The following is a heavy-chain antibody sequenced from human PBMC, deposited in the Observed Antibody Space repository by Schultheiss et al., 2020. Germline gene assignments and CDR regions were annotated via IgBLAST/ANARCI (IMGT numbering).Heavy chain of an antibody. CDR2: ISSGGST. D-gene: IGHD3-22*01. CDR1: GFTFSSSW. V-gene: IGHV3-53*05. Sequence: GGSLRLSCAASGFTFSSSWMHWVCQAPGKGLEWVSSISSGGSTYYADSVKGRFTISRDNSKNTLYLQMNSLRAEDTALYYCAKGRDYYYIMGAFDIWGQGTMVT. J-gene: IGHJ3*02. CDR3: AKGRDYYYIMGAFDI.